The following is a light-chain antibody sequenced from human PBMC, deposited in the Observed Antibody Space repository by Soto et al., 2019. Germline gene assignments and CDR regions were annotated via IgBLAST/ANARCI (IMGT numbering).Light chain of an antibody. CDR3: QPSYSTPL. CDR2: AAS. J-gene: IGKJ3*01. Sequence: DIQMTQSPSSLSASVGDRVTITCRASQSISSYLNWYQQKPGKAPKLLNYAASSLQSGVPSRFSGSGSGTDFTLTISSLQPEDFATYYCQPSYSTPLFGPGTKVDIK. CDR1: QSISSY. V-gene: IGKV1-39*01.